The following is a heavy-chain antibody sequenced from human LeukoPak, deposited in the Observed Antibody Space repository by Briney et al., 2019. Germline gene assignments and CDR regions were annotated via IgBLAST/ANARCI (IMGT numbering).Heavy chain of an antibody. Sequence: SVKVSCKASGGTFSSYTISWVRQAPGQGPEWMGRIIPILGIANYAQKFQGRVTITADKSTSTAYMELSSLRSEDTAVYYCARAPGISQAADYWGQGTLVTVSS. CDR3: ARAPGISQAADY. CDR1: GGTFSSYT. D-gene: IGHD2-15*01. V-gene: IGHV1-69*02. J-gene: IGHJ4*02. CDR2: IIPILGIA.